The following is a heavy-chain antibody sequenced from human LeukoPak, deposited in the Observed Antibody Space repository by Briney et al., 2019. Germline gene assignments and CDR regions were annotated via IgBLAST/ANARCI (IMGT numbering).Heavy chain of an antibody. CDR2: MNPNSGNT. CDR1: GYTFTSYD. Sequence: AASVKVSCKASGYTFTSYDINWVRQATGQGLEWMGWMNPNSGNTGYAQKFQGRVTMTRNTSISTAYMELSSLRSEDTAVYYCARVLEGGAAESLWGQGTLVTVSS. D-gene: IGHD6-13*01. V-gene: IGHV1-8*01. CDR3: ARVLEGGAAESL. J-gene: IGHJ4*02.